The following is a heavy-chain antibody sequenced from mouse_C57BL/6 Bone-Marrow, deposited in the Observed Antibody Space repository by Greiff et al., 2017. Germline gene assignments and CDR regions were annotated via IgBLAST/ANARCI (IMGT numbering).Heavy chain of an antibody. CDR1: GYTFTDYN. Sequence: EVQLQQSGPELVKPGASVKIPCKASGYTFTDYNMDWVKQSHGKSLEWIGDINPNNGGTIYNQKFKGKATLTVDKSSSTAYMELRSLTSEDTAVYYCARDYGSSYYWYFDVWGTGTTVTVSS. V-gene: IGHV1-18*01. CDR3: ARDYGSSYYWYFDV. CDR2: INPNNGGT. D-gene: IGHD1-1*01. J-gene: IGHJ1*03.